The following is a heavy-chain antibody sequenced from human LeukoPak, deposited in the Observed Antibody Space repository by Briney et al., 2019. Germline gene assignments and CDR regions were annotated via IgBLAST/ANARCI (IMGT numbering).Heavy chain of an antibody. Sequence: GGSLRLSCAASGFTFTSYSMSWVRQAPGKGLEWVSTISGGGGSTYYADSVKGRFTISRDNSKNTLYLQVNSLRAEDTAVYYCAKGKIKIDYWGQGTLVTVSS. CDR1: GFTFTSYS. J-gene: IGHJ4*02. CDR2: ISGGGGST. D-gene: IGHD3-16*01. CDR3: AKGKIKIDY. V-gene: IGHV3-23*01.